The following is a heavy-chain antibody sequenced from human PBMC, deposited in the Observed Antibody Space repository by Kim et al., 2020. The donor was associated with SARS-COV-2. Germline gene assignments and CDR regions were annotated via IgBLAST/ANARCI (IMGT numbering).Heavy chain of an antibody. V-gene: IGHV1-18*04. CDR2: ISAYNGNT. D-gene: IGHD2-2*01. J-gene: IGHJ6*02. CDR3: AREAPGYCSITSCYVSPVYYYYGMDV. Sequence: ASVKVSCKASGYTFTSYGISWVRQAPGQGLEWMGWISAYNGNTNYAQKLHGRVTMTTDTSTSTAYMELRSLRSDETAVYYCAREAPGYCSITSCYVSPVYYYYGMDVWGQGTTVTVSS. CDR1: GYTFTSYG.